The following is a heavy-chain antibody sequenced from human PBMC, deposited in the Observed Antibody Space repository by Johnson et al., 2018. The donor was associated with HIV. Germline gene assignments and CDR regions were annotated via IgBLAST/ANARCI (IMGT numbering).Heavy chain of an antibody. D-gene: IGHD6-19*01. CDR3: ARVRRSGWYDNDAFDI. CDR2: ISTSGATI. Sequence: QVQLVESGGGVVKPGGSLRLSCAASGFTFNDYYMSWIRQAPGKGLEWLSYISTSGATIYYADSVKGRFTISRDNAKKSLYLQMNSLKPEETAVYYCARVRRSGWYDNDAFDIWGQGTMVTVSS. CDR1: GFTFNDYY. J-gene: IGHJ3*02. V-gene: IGHV3-11*04.